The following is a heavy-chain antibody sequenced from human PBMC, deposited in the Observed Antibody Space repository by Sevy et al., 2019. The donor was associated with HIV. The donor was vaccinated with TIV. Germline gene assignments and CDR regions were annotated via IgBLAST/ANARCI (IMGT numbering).Heavy chain of an antibody. J-gene: IGHJ4*02. CDR1: GFTFTDYY. V-gene: IGHV3-11*01. Sequence: GGSLRLSCAASGFTFTDYYMSWIRQSPGKGLEWVSYISHSGSTIYYADSVNGRFTISRDNAKNSLFLHLTSLTAEDTAFYYCVRNSLKTSAVHLPYYFDFWGQGTLVTVSS. D-gene: IGHD3-9*01. CDR3: VRNSLKTSAVHLPYYFDF. CDR2: ISHSGSTI.